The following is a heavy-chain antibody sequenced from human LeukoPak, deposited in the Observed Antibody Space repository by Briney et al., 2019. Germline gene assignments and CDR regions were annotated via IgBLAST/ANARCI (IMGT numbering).Heavy chain of an antibody. D-gene: IGHD1-26*01. CDR1: GFTFSSYW. CDR2: SYSGGAT. Sequence: PGGSLRLSCAASGFTFSSYWMTWVRQAPGKGLEWVSGSYSGGATHSADSVKGRFTISRDNSKNTLYLQMNSLTVEDTAMYYCAGVRKATGGGRGATEYWGQGTLVTVSS. CDR3: AGVRKATGGGRGATEY. J-gene: IGHJ4*02. V-gene: IGHV3-66*02.